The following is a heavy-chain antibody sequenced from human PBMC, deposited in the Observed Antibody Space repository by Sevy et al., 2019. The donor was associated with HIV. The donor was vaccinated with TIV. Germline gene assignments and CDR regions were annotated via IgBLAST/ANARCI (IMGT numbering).Heavy chain of an antibody. J-gene: IGHJ5*02. Sequence: ASVKVSCKASGGTFSSYAISWVRQAPGQGLEWMGGIIPIFGTANYAQKFQGRVTITADESTSTAYMELSSLRSEDTAVYYCAREGGGIAAAGTNWFDPWGQRTLVTVSS. V-gene: IGHV1-69*13. D-gene: IGHD6-13*01. CDR2: IIPIFGTA. CDR1: GGTFSSYA. CDR3: AREGGGIAAAGTNWFDP.